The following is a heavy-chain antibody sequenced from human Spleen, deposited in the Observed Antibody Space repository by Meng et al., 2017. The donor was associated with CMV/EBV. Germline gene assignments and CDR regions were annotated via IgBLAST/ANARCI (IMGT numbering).Heavy chain of an antibody. V-gene: IGHV3-30*04. D-gene: IGHD1-26*01. CDR3: ARTRGATTFYFDY. J-gene: IGHJ4*02. CDR1: GFTFSSYA. Sequence: GGSLRLSCAASGFTFSSYAMHWVRQAPGKGLEWVAVISYDGSNKYYEDSVKGRFNISRDNSKNTLYLQMNSLRAEDTAVYYCARTRGATTFYFDYWGQGTLVTVSS. CDR2: ISYDGSNK.